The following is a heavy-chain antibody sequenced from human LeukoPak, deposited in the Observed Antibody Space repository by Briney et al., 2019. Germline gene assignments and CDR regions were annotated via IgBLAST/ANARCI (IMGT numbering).Heavy chain of an antibody. CDR3: ARGLTIFGVVIAFDI. CDR1: GGTFSSYA. V-gene: IGHV1-69*05. J-gene: IGHJ3*02. Sequence: SVKASCKASGGTFSSYAISWVRQAPGQGLEWMGRIIPIFGTANYAQKFQGRVTITTDESTSTAYMELSSLRSEDTAVYYCARGLTIFGVVIAFDIWGQGTMVTVSS. CDR2: IIPIFGTA. D-gene: IGHD3-3*01.